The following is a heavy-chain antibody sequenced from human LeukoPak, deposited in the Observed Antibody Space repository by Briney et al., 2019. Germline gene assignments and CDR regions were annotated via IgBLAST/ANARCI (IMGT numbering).Heavy chain of an antibody. CDR3: ARGAEMATIDDDAFDI. J-gene: IGHJ3*02. D-gene: IGHD5-24*01. Sequence: ASVKVSRKASGYTFTSYYMHWVRQAPGQGLEWMGIINPSGGSTSYAQKFQGRVTMTRDTSTSTVYMELSSLRSEDTAVYYCARGAEMATIDDDAFDIWGQGTMVTVSS. CDR1: GYTFTSYY. V-gene: IGHV1-46*01. CDR2: INPSGGST.